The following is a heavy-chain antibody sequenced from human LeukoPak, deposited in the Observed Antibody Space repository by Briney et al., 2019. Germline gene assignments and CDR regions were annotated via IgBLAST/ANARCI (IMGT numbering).Heavy chain of an antibody. CDR1: GDSISSGGFY. CDR3: ARGTLLNYFDY. J-gene: IGHJ4*02. Sequence: SETLSLTCTVSGDSISSGGFYWSWIRQRSGKGLEWVAYIKHNGDTFYNPSLKSRLTISRDTSKNLFSLILTSVTAADSALYFCARGTLLNYFDYWGQGALVTVSS. V-gene: IGHV4-31*03. D-gene: IGHD3/OR15-3a*01. CDR2: IKHNGDT.